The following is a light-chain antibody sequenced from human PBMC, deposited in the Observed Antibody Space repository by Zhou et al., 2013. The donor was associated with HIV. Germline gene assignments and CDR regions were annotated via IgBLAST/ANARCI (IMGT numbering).Light chain of an antibody. CDR2: KAS. CDR1: QSLTSW. V-gene: IGKV1-5*03. CDR3: QQSYTTPET. J-gene: IGKJ4*01. Sequence: DIQMTQSPSTLSASVGDRVTITCRASQSLTSWLAWYQQKPGKAPKLLIYKASTLESGVPSRFSGSGSETEFTLTISSLQPDDFANYYCQQSYTTPETFGGGPRWRSN.